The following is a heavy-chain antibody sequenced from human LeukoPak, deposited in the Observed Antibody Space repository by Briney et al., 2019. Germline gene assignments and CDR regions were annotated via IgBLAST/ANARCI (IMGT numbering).Heavy chain of an antibody. J-gene: IGHJ4*02. CDR2: KYYSGST. D-gene: IGHD5-18*01. Sequence: SETLSLTCTVSGGSISSYYWSWIRQPPGKGLEWIGYKYYSGSTRYNSSLRSRLTISLDTSNNQFSLRLSSVTAADTAVYYCARGRSYGFDFDSWGPGTLVIVSS. V-gene: IGHV4-59*01. CDR3: ARGRSYGFDFDS. CDR1: GGSISSYY.